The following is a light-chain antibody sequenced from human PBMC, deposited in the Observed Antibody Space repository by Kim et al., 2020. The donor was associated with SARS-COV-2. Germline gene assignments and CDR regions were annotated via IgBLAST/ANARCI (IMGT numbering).Light chain of an antibody. J-gene: IGLJ1*01. CDR1: SMEGCGNNF. CDR3: SSYTISSTYV. Sequence: GQAITISCTGTSMEGCGNNFVSRYQRHPGKAPRLMTSDVSKRPSGVSNRFSGSKSGDAASLTISGLQAEDEADYYCSSYTISSTYVFETGTKVTVL. V-gene: IGLV2-14*04. CDR2: DVS.